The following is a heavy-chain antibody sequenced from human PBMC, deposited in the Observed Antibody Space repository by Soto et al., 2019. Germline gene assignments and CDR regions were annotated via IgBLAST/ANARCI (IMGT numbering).Heavy chain of an antibody. V-gene: IGHV1-18*01. D-gene: IGHD3-22*01. CDR2: ISGYNGNT. J-gene: IGHJ5*02. Sequence: QVQLVQSGAEVKKPGASVKVSCKASGYTFSTSGITWVRQAPGQGLEWMGWISGYNGNTIYAQKLQGRVTMTTETSKHTADMELRSLSSDDTAVYYCAKTPHYDSSGYYSWFGLWGQGTLVTVSS. CDR1: GYTFSTSG. CDR3: AKTPHYDSSGYYSWFGL.